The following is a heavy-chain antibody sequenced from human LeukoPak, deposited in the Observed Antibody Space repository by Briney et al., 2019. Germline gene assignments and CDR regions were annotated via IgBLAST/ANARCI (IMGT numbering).Heavy chain of an antibody. CDR3: AREQRNDDAFDI. J-gene: IGHJ3*02. CDR2: IYSGGST. V-gene: IGHV3-66*01. Sequence: GGSLRLSCAASGFTVSSNYMSWVRQAPGKGLEWVSVIYSGGSTYYADSVKGRFTISRDNSKNTLYLQMNSLRAEDTAVYYCAREQRNDDAFDIWGQGTMVTVSS. D-gene: IGHD1-1*01. CDR1: GFTVSSNY.